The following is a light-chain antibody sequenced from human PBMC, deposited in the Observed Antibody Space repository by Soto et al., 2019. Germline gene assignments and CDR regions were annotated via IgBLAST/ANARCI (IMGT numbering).Light chain of an antibody. CDR2: GNS. J-gene: IGLJ2*01. CDR1: SSNIGAGYD. Sequence: QSVLTQPPSVSGAPGQRVTISCTGSSSNIGAGYDVHWYQQLPGTAPKLLIYGNSNRPSGVPDRFSSSKSGTSASLAITGLQAEDEADYYCQSYDSSLSGSVVFGGGTQVTVL. V-gene: IGLV1-40*01. CDR3: QSYDSSLSGSVV.